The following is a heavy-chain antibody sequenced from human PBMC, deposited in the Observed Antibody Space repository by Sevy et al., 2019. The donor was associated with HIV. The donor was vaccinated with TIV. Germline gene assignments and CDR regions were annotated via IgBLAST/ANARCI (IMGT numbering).Heavy chain of an antibody. CDR2: PYYGGST. CDR3: VRHLTNYLYWYFDL. V-gene: IGHV4-39*01. J-gene: IGHJ2*01. D-gene: IGHD2-8*01. CDR1: GGSISGSTNY. Sequence: SETLSLTCTVSGGSISGSTNYWGWIRQSPGKGLEWIGSPYYGGSTYLNPSLKSRFTTSVDTSKNQFYLKLNSVTAADTAVYYCVRHLTNYLYWYFDLWGRGALVTVSS.